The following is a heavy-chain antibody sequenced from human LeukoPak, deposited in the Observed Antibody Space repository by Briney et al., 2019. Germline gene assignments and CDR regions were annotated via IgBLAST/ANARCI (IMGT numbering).Heavy chain of an antibody. Sequence: GGSLRLSCAASGFTFTNHWMSWVRQAPGKGLEWVADIKEDGSEKYYVDSVKGRFTVSRDNVKNSLFLQMNSLRVDDTAVYYCAKSGSSVFWSWGQGTLVTVSS. CDR2: IKEDGSEK. D-gene: IGHD3-3*02. CDR1: GFTFTNHW. J-gene: IGHJ5*02. V-gene: IGHV3-7*03. CDR3: AKSGSSVFWS.